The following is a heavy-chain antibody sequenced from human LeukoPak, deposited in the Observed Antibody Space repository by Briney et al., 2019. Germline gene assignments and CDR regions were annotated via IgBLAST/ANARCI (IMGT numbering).Heavy chain of an antibody. CDR3: AKSPLYLALVAIHAFDI. CDR1: GFTFSSYG. CDR2: IRYDGSNK. J-gene: IGHJ3*02. V-gene: IGHV3-30*02. Sequence: GGSLRLSCAASGFTFSSYGMHWVRQAPGKGLEWVAFIRYDGSNKYYADSVKGRFTISRDNSKNTLYLQMNSLRAEDTAVYYCAKSPLYLALVAIHAFDIWGQGTMVTVSS. D-gene: IGHD3-16*02.